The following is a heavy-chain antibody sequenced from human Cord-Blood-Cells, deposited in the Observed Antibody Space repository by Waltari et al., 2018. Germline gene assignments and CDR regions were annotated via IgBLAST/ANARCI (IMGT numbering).Heavy chain of an antibody. CDR3: ARLMYSSSSPDAVDL. Sequence: QVQLQQWGAGLLKPSETLSLTCAVYGGSFSGYYWSCIRQPPGKGLEWIGEINHSGSTNANPTLKSRVIIAVDTSKDQFSLKRSSVTAADTAVYYCARLMYSSSSPDAVDLWGQGTMVTVSS. CDR2: INHSGST. D-gene: IGHD6-6*01. V-gene: IGHV4-34*01. J-gene: IGHJ3*01. CDR1: GGSFSGYY.